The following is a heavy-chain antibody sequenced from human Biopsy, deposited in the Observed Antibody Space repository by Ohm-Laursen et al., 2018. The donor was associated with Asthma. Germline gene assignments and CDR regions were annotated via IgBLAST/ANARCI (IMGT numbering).Heavy chain of an antibody. V-gene: IGHV3-9*01. CDR3: AKVRSDWVITESFDY. Sequence: SLRLSCAASGFKFDEYTMHWVRQAPGKGLEWVSGISWNSATIGYADSVEGRFTISRDNAKNSVFLHMDSLRPEDTAFYYCAKVRSDWVITESFDYWGRGVLVTVSS. D-gene: IGHD3-22*01. CDR2: ISWNSATI. J-gene: IGHJ4*02. CDR1: GFKFDEYT.